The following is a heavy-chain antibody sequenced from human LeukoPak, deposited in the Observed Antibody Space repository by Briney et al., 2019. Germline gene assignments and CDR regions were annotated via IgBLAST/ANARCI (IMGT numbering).Heavy chain of an antibody. D-gene: IGHD5-24*01. CDR3: ARDRRDGYNRVIDY. V-gene: IGHV4-38-2*02. CDR1: GYSIRSGQY. CDR2: MYHSGST. J-gene: IGHJ4*02. Sequence: PSETLSLTCSVSGYSIRSGQYWGWIRQPPGKGLEWIGSMYHSGSTYYNPSLKSRVTISIDTSKNQFSLKLTSVTAADRGVYYCARDRRDGYNRVIDYWGQGILVTVSS.